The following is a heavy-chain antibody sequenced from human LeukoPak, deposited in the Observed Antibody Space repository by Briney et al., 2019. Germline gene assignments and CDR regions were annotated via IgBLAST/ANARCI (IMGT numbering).Heavy chain of an antibody. V-gene: IGHV3-48*02. D-gene: IGHD3-22*01. J-gene: IGHJ3*02. Sequence: PGGSLRLSCAASGFTFSSSGMHWVRQAPGKGLEWVSYISSTSSTIYYADSVKGRFTISRDNAKNSLYLQMDSLRDEDTAVYYCARAAPYYYDSSGYSAFDSWGQGTMVTVSA. CDR1: GFTFSSSG. CDR2: ISSTSSTI. CDR3: ARAAPYYYDSSGYSAFDS.